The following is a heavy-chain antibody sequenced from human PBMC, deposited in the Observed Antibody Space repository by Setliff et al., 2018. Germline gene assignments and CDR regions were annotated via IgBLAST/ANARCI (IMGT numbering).Heavy chain of an antibody. J-gene: IGHJ6*02. V-gene: IGHV3-73*01. CDR2: IRSKANSYAT. D-gene: IGHD3-10*01. CDR3: TRHWVDYGSGRPYYYYGMDV. Sequence: GGSLRLSCAASGFTFSNAWMSWVRQAPGKGLEWVGRIRSKANSYATAYAASVKGRFTISRDDSKSTAYLQMNSLKTEDTAVYYCTRHWVDYGSGRPYYYYGMDVWGQGTTVTVSS. CDR1: GFTFSNAW.